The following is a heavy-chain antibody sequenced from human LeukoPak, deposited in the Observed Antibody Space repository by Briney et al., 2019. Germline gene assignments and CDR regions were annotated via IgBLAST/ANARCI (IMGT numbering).Heavy chain of an antibody. CDR2: ISWNSGSI. Sequence: GRSLRLSCAASGFTFDDYAMHWVRQAPGKGLEWVSGISWNSGSIGYADSVKGRFTISRDNAKNSLYLQMNSLRAEDTALYYCAKADTAMVIWGYYFDYWGQRTLVTVSS. D-gene: IGHD5-18*01. J-gene: IGHJ4*02. CDR3: AKADTAMVIWGYYFDY. CDR1: GFTFDDYA. V-gene: IGHV3-9*01.